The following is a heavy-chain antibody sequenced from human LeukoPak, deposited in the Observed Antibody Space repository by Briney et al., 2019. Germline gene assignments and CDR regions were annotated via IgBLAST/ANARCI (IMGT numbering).Heavy chain of an antibody. CDR1: GGSISSYY. CDR3: ARHSVWRTLDAFDI. J-gene: IGHJ3*02. Sequence: PSETLSLTCTVSGGSISSYYWSWIRQPPGKGLEWIGYIYYSGSTNYNPSLKSRVTISVDTSKNQFSLKLSSVTAADTAVYYCARHSVWRTLDAFDIWGQGTMVTVSS. D-gene: IGHD3-16*01. CDR2: IYYSGST. V-gene: IGHV4-59*08.